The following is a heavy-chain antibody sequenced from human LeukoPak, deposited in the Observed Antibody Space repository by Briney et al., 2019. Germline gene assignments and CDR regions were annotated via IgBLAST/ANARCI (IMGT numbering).Heavy chain of an antibody. J-gene: IGHJ4*02. D-gene: IGHD5-18*01. V-gene: IGHV1-46*01. CDR1: GYTFTSYY. Sequence: GASVKVSCKASGYTFTSYYMHWVRQAPGQGLEWMGIINPSGGSTSYAQKFQGRVTMTRDTSTSTVYMELSSLRSEDTAVYYCARAGHSYGLVGNYFDYWGQGTLVTVSS. CDR3: ARAGHSYGLVGNYFDY. CDR2: INPSGGST.